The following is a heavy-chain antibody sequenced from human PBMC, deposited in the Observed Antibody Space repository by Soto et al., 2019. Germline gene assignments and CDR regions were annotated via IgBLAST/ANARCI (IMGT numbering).Heavy chain of an antibody. Sequence: QVQLVQSGAEVKKPGASGKVSCKASGYTFTSSGISWGRQAPGQGLEGVGWISVYNGKTNYAQNLQGRLTLTTDTSTSTAYMELRSLRSDDTAVYYCARDPTYYDFWSGDNRFDPWGQGTLVTVSS. V-gene: IGHV1-18*04. D-gene: IGHD3-3*01. CDR2: ISVYNGKT. CDR3: ARDPTYYDFWSGDNRFDP. J-gene: IGHJ5*02. CDR1: GYTFTSSG.